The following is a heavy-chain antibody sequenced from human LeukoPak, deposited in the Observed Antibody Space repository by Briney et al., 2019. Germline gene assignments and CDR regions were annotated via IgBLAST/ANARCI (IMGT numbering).Heavy chain of an antibody. Sequence: SVKVSCTASGFTFTSSAVQWVRQARGQRLEWIGWIVVGSGNTNYAQKFQERVTITRDMSTSTAYMELSSLRSEDTAVYYCAADPGDSSGYSFAYWGQGTLVTVSS. CDR1: GFTFTSSA. CDR2: IVVGSGNT. D-gene: IGHD3-22*01. J-gene: IGHJ4*02. V-gene: IGHV1-58*01. CDR3: AADPGDSSGYSFAY.